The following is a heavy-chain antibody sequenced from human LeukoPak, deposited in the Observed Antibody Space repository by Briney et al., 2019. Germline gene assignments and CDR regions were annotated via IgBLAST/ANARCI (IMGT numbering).Heavy chain of an antibody. CDR2: IIPIFGTA. Sequence: SVKVSCKASGGTFSSYAISWVRQAPGQGLEWMGGIIPIFGTANYAQKFQGRVTITADESTSTAYMEPSSLRSEDTAVYYCASSVSEGELHHWGQGTLVTVSS. J-gene: IGHJ5*02. CDR3: ASSVSEGELHH. V-gene: IGHV1-69*01. CDR1: GGTFSSYA. D-gene: IGHD1-26*01.